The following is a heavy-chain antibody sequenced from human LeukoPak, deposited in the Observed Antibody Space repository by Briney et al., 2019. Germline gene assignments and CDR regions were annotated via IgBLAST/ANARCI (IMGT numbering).Heavy chain of an antibody. CDR3: ARSAGVTSGQNWFDP. CDR2: IYYSGSA. J-gene: IGHJ5*02. Sequence: PSETLSLTCTVSGGSINSGDYYWSWIRQPPGKGLEWIGYIYYSGSAYYNPSLKSRVTISVDTSKNQFSLKLSSVTVADTAVYYCARSAGVTSGQNWFDPWGQGTLVTVSS. V-gene: IGHV4-30-4*08. D-gene: IGHD2-21*02. CDR1: GGSINSGDYY.